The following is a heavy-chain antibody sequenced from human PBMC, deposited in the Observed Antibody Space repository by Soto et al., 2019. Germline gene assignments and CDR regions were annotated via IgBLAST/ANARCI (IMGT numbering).Heavy chain of an antibody. CDR3: ARDPYGSGSYYNTPPDY. D-gene: IGHD3-10*01. CDR1: GFTFSSYS. J-gene: IGHJ4*02. V-gene: IGHV3-21*01. Sequence: EVQLVESGGGLVKPGGSLRLSCAASGFTFSSYSMNWVRQAPGKGLEWVSSISSSSSYIYYADSVKGRFTICRDNAKNSLYLQMNSLRAEDTAVYYCARDPYGSGSYYNTPPDYWGQGTLVTVSS. CDR2: ISSSSSYI.